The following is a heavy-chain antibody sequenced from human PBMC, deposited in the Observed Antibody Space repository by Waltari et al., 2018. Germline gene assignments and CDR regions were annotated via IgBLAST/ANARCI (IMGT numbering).Heavy chain of an antibody. CDR2: INHSGST. D-gene: IGHD4-17*01. CDR1: GGSFSGYY. Sequence: QVQLQQWGAGLLQPSETLSLTCAVYGGSFSGYYWSWIRQPPGKGLEWIGEINHSGSTNYNPSLKSRVNISVDTSKNQFSLKLSSVTAADTAVYYCARGYGDYGYWGQGTLVTVSS. V-gene: IGHV4-34*01. J-gene: IGHJ4*02. CDR3: ARGYGDYGY.